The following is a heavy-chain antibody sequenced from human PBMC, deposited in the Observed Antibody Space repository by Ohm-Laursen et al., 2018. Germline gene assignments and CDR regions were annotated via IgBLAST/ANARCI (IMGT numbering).Heavy chain of an antibody. D-gene: IGHD5-12*01. CDR1: GFTFSSYS. CDR3: ARDVAHGGYGFGMDV. V-gene: IGHV3-48*01. J-gene: IGHJ6*02. Sequence: SLRLSCAASGFTFSSYSMNWVRQAPGKGLEWVSYISSSSSTIYYADSVKGRFTISRDNAKNSLYLQMNSLRAEDTAVYYCARDVAHGGYGFGMDVWGQGTTVTVSS. CDR2: ISSSSSTI.